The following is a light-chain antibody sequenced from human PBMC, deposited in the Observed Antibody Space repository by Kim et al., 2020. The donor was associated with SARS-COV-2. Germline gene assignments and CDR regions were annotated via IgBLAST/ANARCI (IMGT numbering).Light chain of an antibody. J-gene: IGKJ4*01. CDR1: QSVSSSY. Sequence: SPGERAALSCRASQSVSSSYLAWYQQKPGQAPRLLIYGASSRATGIPDRFSGSGSGTDFTFTISRLEPEDFAVYYCQQYGSSPLTFGGGTKVYIK. V-gene: IGKV3-20*01. CDR2: GAS. CDR3: QQYGSSPLT.